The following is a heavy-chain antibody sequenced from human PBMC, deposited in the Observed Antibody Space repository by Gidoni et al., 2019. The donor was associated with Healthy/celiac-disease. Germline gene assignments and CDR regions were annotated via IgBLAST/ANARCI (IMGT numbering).Heavy chain of an antibody. D-gene: IGHD6-19*01. J-gene: IGHJ4*02. CDR3: ARIRIAVAGTGDFDY. CDR1: GFPFSIFE. Sequence: EVQLVESVGGLVQPGGLLRLFCAAPGFPFSIFEMNWVRQAPGKGLAWVSYISSSCSTIYYADSVKGRFTISRDNAKNSLYLQMNSLRAEDTAVYYCARIRIAVAGTGDFDYWGQGTLVTVSS. CDR2: ISSSCSTI. V-gene: IGHV3-48*03.